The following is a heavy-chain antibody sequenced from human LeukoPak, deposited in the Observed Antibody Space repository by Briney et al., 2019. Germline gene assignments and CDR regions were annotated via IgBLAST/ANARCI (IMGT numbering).Heavy chain of an antibody. V-gene: IGHV3-7*01. CDR1: GFTFTIYW. D-gene: IGHD3-22*01. CDR3: ARGGHYFLDN. CDR2: IKEDGSEK. J-gene: IGHJ4*02. Sequence: PGGSLRLSCAASGFTFTIYWMSWVRQAPGKGLEWVANIKEDGSEKYYVDSVKGRFTISRDNAKNSLYLQMNSLTVEDTAVYYCARGGHYFLDNWGQGTLVTVSS.